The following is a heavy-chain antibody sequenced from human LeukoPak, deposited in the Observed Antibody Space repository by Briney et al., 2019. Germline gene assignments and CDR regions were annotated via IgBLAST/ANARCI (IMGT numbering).Heavy chain of an antibody. CDR1: GFTFSSYG. CDR2: IYSGGST. Sequence: PGGSLRLSCAASGFTFSSYGMHWVRQAPGKGLEWVSVIYSGGSTYYADSVKGRFTISRDNSKNTLYLQMNSLRAEDTAVYYCARGEDYGDYFDYWGQGTLVTVSS. V-gene: IGHV3-NL1*01. CDR3: ARGEDYGDYFDY. J-gene: IGHJ4*02. D-gene: IGHD4-17*01.